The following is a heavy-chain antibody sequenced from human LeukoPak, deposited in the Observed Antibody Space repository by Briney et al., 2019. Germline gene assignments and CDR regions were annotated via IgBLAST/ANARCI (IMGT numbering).Heavy chain of an antibody. Sequence: SETLSLTCTVSDGSISSSSYYWGWIRQPPGKGLEWIGSIYYSGSTYYNPSLKSRVTISVDTSKNQFSLKLSSVTAADTAVYYCARELFGVDDYWGQGTLVTVSS. CDR1: DGSISSSSYY. V-gene: IGHV4-39*02. J-gene: IGHJ4*02. CDR3: ARELFGVDDY. D-gene: IGHD3-10*01. CDR2: IYYSGST.